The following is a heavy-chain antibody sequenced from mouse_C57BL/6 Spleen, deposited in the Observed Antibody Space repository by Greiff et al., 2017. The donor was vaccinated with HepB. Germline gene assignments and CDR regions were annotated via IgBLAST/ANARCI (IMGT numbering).Heavy chain of an antibody. V-gene: IGHV5-16*01. CDR3: AREGAQAFDY. Sequence: DVKLVESEGGLVQPGSSMKLSCTASGFTFSDYYMAWVRQVPEKGLEWVANINYDGSSTYYLDSLKSRFIISRDNAKNILYLQMSSLKSEDTATYYCAREGAQAFDYWGQGTTLTVSS. D-gene: IGHD3-2*02. CDR1: GFTFSDYY. J-gene: IGHJ2*01. CDR2: INYDGSST.